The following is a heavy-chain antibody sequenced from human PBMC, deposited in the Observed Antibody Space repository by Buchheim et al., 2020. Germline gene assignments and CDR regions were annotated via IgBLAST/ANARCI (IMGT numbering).Heavy chain of an antibody. Sequence: EVQLLESGGGLVQPGGFLRLSCAASGFTFSSYAMSWVRQAPGKGLEWVSAISGSGGSTYYADSVKGRFTISRDNSKNTLYLQMNSLRAEDTAVYYCARDPYCSSTSCHYYYYYYGMDVWGQGTT. J-gene: IGHJ6*02. CDR3: ARDPYCSSTSCHYYYYYYGMDV. CDR1: GFTFSSYA. V-gene: IGHV3-23*01. CDR2: ISGSGGST. D-gene: IGHD2-2*01.